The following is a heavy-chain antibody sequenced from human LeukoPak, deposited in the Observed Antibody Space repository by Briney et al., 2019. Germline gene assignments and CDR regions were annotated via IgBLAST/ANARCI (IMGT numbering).Heavy chain of an antibody. CDR1: GGTFSSYA. CDR2: INPSGGST. V-gene: IGHV1-46*01. CDR3: ARDLGGSYGNDY. D-gene: IGHD1-26*01. J-gene: IGHJ4*02. Sequence: ASVKVSCKASGGTFSSYAISWVRQAPGQGLEWMGIINPSGGSTSYAQKFQGRVTMTRDTSTSTVYMELSSLRSEDTAVYYCARDLGGSYGNDYWGQGTLVTVSS.